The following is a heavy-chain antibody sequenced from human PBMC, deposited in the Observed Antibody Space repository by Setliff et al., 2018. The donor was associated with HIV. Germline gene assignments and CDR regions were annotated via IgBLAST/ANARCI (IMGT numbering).Heavy chain of an antibody. CDR1: GYTFTGYF. CDR2: INPKSGDT. CDR3: ARDLVVVAPYYCFDP. V-gene: IGHV1-2*02. J-gene: IGHJ5*02. Sequence: ASVKVSCKASGYTFTGYFMHWVRQAPGQGLEWMGWINPKSGDTKYAQTFQGRVTMTRDTSTNTAYMEVNSLTSDDTAVYYCARDLVVVAPYYCFDPWGQGTLVTVSS. D-gene: IGHD2-15*01.